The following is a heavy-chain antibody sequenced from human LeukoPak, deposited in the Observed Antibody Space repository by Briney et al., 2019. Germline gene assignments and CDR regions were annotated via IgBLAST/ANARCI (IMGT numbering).Heavy chain of an antibody. D-gene: IGHD6-6*01. Sequence: ASVKVSCKASGYTFTRYYIHWVRQASGQGLEWMGVINPSGGSTTHARKFQGRVTMTRDTSTSTVYMDLSSLRSEDTAVYYCARDLVGSSSGWGQGTLVTVSS. J-gene: IGHJ4*02. CDR2: INPSGGST. CDR1: GYTFTRYY. CDR3: ARDLVGSSSG. V-gene: IGHV1-46*01.